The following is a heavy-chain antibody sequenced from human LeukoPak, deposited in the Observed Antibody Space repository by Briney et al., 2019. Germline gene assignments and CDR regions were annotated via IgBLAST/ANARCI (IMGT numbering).Heavy chain of an antibody. D-gene: IGHD3-10*01. J-gene: IGHJ3*02. V-gene: IGHV4-59*01. Sequence: SETLSLTCTVSGGSISSYYWSWIRQPPGKGLKWLGYIYYSGSTNYNPSLKSRVTISVDTSKNQFSLRLNSVTAADTAVYYCAREGTMVRGLAFDIWGQGTMVTASS. CDR2: IYYSGST. CDR1: GGSISSYY. CDR3: AREGTMVRGLAFDI.